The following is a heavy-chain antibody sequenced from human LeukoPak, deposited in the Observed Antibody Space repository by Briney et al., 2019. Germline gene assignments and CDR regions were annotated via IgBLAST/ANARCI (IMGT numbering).Heavy chain of an antibody. CDR1: GGSISSSNW. J-gene: IGHJ4*02. D-gene: IGHD3-10*01. CDR2: IYHSGST. CDR3: TTRGVIIRGFDH. V-gene: IGHV4-4*02. Sequence: SESLYLTCAVSGGSISSSNWWCWVRQPPGKGVEWIGEIYHSGSTNYKPYFQGRVTISVDKSKNQFYLELSSVTAADTAVYYCTTRGVIIRGFDHWGQGTLVTVSS.